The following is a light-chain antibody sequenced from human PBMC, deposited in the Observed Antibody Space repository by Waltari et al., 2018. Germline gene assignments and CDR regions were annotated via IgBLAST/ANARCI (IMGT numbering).Light chain of an antibody. CDR3: GVWDSSLKAYV. CDR2: ETD. CDR1: SFNIGQNH. Sequence: QSVVTQPPSVSAAPGQKVTIPCSGSSFNIGQNHCPGYKQHPGTAPKLLIYETDKRPSVIPDRFSGSKSGTSATLGVTGLQSGDEADYYCGVWDSSLKAYVFGPGTSVAVL. V-gene: IGLV1-51*02. J-gene: IGLJ1*01.